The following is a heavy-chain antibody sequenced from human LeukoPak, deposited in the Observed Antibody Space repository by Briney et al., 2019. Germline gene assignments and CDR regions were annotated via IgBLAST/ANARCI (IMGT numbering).Heavy chain of an antibody. CDR1: GFTFSRYS. CDR3: ARDIAASESYYAFDI. J-gene: IGHJ3*02. Sequence: GGSLRLSCAASGFTFSRYSMNWVRQAPGKGLEWVSYISSSSNTMYYADSVKGRFTISRDTAKNSLYLQMDSLRAEDTAVYYCARDIAASESYYAFDIWGQGTMVTVSS. D-gene: IGHD1-26*01. V-gene: IGHV3-48*04. CDR2: ISSSSNTM.